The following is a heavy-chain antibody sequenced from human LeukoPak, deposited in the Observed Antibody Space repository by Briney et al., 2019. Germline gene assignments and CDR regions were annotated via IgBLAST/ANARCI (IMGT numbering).Heavy chain of an antibody. CDR2: IRYDGSNK. D-gene: IGHD2-2*01. V-gene: IGHV3-30*02. CDR1: EFTFSSYG. Sequence: GGSLRLSCAASEFTFSSYGMHWVRQAPGKWLEWVALIRYDGSNKYYADSVKGRFTISRDNSRNVLYLQMNSLRADDAAIYYCARGYCTSTNCNNWFDPWGQGALVTVSS. CDR3: ARGYCTSTNCNNWFDP. J-gene: IGHJ5*02.